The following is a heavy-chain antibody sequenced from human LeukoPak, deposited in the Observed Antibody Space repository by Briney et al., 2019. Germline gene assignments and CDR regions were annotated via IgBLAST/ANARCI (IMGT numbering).Heavy chain of an antibody. CDR1: DGSISSYY. CDR2: IYPSGST. Sequence: SETLSLTCTVSDGSISSYYWSWIRQPAGKGLEWFGRIYPSGSTNYNPSLKSRVTMSVDTSKNQFSLKLSSVTAADTAVYYCARTSSSSWSYGMDVWGQGTTVTVSS. CDR3: ARTSSSSWSYGMDV. J-gene: IGHJ6*02. V-gene: IGHV4-4*07. D-gene: IGHD6-13*01.